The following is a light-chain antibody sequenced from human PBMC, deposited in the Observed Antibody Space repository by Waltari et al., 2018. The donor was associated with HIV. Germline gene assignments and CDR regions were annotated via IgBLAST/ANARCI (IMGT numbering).Light chain of an antibody. J-gene: IGLJ2*01. V-gene: IGLV2-14*01. Sequence: QSALTQPASVSGSPGQSITISCTGTSSDVGGYNYVSWYQQHPGKAPKLMIYEVSNRPSGVSNRVSGSKSGNTASLTISGLQAEDEADYYCSSYTSSSTSGVFGGGTKLTVL. CDR1: SSDVGGYNY. CDR2: EVS. CDR3: SSYTSSSTSGV.